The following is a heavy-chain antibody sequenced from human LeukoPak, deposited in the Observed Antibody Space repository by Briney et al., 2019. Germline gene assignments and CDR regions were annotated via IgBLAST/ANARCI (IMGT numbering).Heavy chain of an antibody. CDR1: GGSISSSNW. V-gene: IGHV4-4*02. CDR3: ARGGRYCSSTSCSLDY. D-gene: IGHD2-2*01. CDR2: IYHSGST. Sequence: PSETLSLTCTVSGGSISSSNWWSWVRQPPGKGLEWIGEIYHSGSTNYNPSLKSRVTMSVDTSKNQFSLKLSSVTAADTAVYYCARGGRYCSSTSCSLDYWGQGTLVTVSS. J-gene: IGHJ4*02.